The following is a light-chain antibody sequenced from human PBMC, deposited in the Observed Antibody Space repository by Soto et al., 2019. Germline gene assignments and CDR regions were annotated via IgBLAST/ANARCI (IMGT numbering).Light chain of an antibody. CDR3: QQYDSSPRT. CDR1: QSINSNY. CDR2: GAS. Sequence: EILLTQYPDTLSLSPGERATLSCRASQSINSNYLAWYKQKPGQGPRPLIYGASSRATGIPDRFSGSGSGTDFTLTISRLEPEDLAVYYCQQYDSSPRTFGQGTKVEIK. V-gene: IGKV3-20*01. J-gene: IGKJ1*01.